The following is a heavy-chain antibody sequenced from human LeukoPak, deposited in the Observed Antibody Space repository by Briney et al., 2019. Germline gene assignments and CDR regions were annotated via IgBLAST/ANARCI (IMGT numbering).Heavy chain of an antibody. V-gene: IGHV3-30*18. CDR2: ISYDGSNK. D-gene: IGHD6-13*01. CDR3: AKVLTEAEYFDY. Sequence: GGSLRLSCAASGFTFSSYGMHWVRQAPGKGLEWVAVISYDGSNKYYADSVKGRFTISRDNSKNTLYLQMNSLRAEDTAVYYCAKVLTEAEYFDYWGQGTLVTVSS. J-gene: IGHJ4*02. CDR1: GFTFSSYG.